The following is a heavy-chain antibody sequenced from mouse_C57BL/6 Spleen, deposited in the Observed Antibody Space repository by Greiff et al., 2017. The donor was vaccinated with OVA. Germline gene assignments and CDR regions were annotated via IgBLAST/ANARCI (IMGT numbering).Heavy chain of an antibody. D-gene: IGHD2-4*01. CDR3: ARLGYDYDYYAMDY. Sequence: VGPGASVKLSCKASGYTFTSYGISWVKQRTGQGLEWIGEIYPRSGNTYYNEKFKGKATLTADKSSSTAYMELRSLTSEDSAVYFCARLGYDYDYYAMDYWGQGTSVTVSS. V-gene: IGHV1-81*01. CDR1: GYTFTSYG. CDR2: IYPRSGNT. J-gene: IGHJ4*01.